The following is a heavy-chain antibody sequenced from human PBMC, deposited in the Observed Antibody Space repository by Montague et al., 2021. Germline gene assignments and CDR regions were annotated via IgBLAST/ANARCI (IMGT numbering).Heavy chain of an antibody. CDR2: NNYSANT. V-gene: IGHV4-39*01. CDR1: GASINGSPYN. D-gene: IGHD2-21*02. CDR3: ARVDCDGGCYAFDP. Sequence: SETLSLTCTVSGASINGSPYNWVRTRQAHGQELVWIGSNNYSANTYYNPSLKSRLSISVDTTKNQFSLRLKSVTAADTAVYHCARVDCDGGCYAFDPWGQGTLVTVSS. J-gene: IGHJ5*02.